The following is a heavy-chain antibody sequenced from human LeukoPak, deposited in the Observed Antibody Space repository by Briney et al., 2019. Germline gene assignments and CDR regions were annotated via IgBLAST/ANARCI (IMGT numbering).Heavy chain of an antibody. J-gene: IGHJ6*02. CDR3: ARNLGYGDYPYYYGMDV. Sequence: GGSLRLSCAASGFTVSSNYMSWVRQAPGKGLEWVSVIYSGGSTYYADSVKGRFTISRDNSKNTLYLQMNSLRAEDTAVYYCARNLGYGDYPYYYGMDVWGQGTTVTVSS. V-gene: IGHV3-53*01. CDR2: IYSGGST. D-gene: IGHD4-17*01. CDR1: GFTVSSNY.